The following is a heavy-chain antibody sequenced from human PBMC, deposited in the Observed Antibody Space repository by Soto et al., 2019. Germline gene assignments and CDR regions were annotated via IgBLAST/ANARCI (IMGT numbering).Heavy chain of an antibody. J-gene: IGHJ6*02. CDR1: GYTFTSYD. V-gene: IGHV1-8*01. Sequence: GASVKVSCKASGYTFTSYDINWVRQATGQGLEWMGWMNPNSGNTGYAQKFQGRVTMTRNTSISTAYMELSSLRSEDTAVYYCARAGGSWYPVEYYYYYYGMDVWGQGTTVTV. D-gene: IGHD6-13*01. CDR3: ARAGGSWYPVEYYYYYYGMDV. CDR2: MNPNSGNT.